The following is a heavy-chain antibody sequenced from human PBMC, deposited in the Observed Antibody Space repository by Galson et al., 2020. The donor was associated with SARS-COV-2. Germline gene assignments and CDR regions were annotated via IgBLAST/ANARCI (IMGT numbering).Heavy chain of an antibody. D-gene: IGHD3-3*01. CDR2: ISAYNGNT. V-gene: IGHV1-18*01. CDR3: ARDGGETYYDFWSGYSRGWGPLDV. CDR1: GYTFTSYG. J-gene: IGHJ6*02. Sequence: ASVKVSCKASGYTFTSYGISWVRQAPGQGLEWMGWISAYNGNTNYAQKLQGRVTMTTDTSTSTAYMELRSLRSDDTAVYYCARDGGETYYDFWSGYSRGWGPLDVWGQGTTVTVSS.